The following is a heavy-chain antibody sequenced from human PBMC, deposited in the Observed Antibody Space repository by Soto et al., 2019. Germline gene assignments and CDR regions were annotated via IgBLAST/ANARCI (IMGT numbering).Heavy chain of an antibody. Sequence: SVNVSCKSSGGTFSSYSISWVRQAPGQGLECMGGIIPIFGTANYAQNFQGRVTIAADESTNTAYMELSSLRSEDTAVYYCARDLGSGWYNYWGQGTLVTVSS. CDR3: ARDLGSGWYNY. CDR1: GGTFSSYS. CDR2: IIPIFGTA. V-gene: IGHV1-69*13. D-gene: IGHD6-19*01. J-gene: IGHJ4*02.